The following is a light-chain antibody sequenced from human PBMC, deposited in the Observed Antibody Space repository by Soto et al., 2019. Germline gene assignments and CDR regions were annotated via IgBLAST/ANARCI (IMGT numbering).Light chain of an antibody. Sequence: QAVVTQPPSVSGAPGQRVTISCTASSSNIGAGYDVHWYQQLPGTAPKLLIYGNSNRPSGVPDRFSGSKSGTSASLAITGLQAEDEADYYCQSYDSSLSGYDVFGTGTKVTVL. CDR2: GNS. CDR1: SSNIGAGYD. J-gene: IGLJ1*01. CDR3: QSYDSSLSGYDV. V-gene: IGLV1-40*01.